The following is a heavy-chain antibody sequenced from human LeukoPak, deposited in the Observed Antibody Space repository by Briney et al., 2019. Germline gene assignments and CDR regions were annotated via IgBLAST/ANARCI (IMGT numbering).Heavy chain of an antibody. Sequence: GGSLRLSCAASGFTFSDYYMSWIRQAPGKGLEWVSYISSSGSTIYYADSVKGRFTISRDNAKNSLYLQMNSLRAEDTAVYYCARVCQGSSGWVGYYYYMDVWGKGTTVTISS. J-gene: IGHJ6*03. CDR3: ARVCQGSSGWVGYYYYMDV. CDR2: ISSSGSTI. D-gene: IGHD6-19*01. CDR1: GFTFSDYY. V-gene: IGHV3-11*01.